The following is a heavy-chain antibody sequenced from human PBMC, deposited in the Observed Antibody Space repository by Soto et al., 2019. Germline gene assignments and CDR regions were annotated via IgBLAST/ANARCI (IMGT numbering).Heavy chain of an antibody. CDR3: AKGSQSSPWYRNWFDP. D-gene: IGHD6-13*01. CDR2: TYYTADT. CDR1: GVSIRSYF. Sequence: SETLSLTCTVSGVSIRSYFWSWIRQPPGKGLEWIGYTYYTADTKYSPSLESRATISADPSKKQFSLRLSPVSAADTAIYHCAKGSQSSPWYRNWFDPWGHGTLVTVSS. J-gene: IGHJ5*02. V-gene: IGHV4-59*01.